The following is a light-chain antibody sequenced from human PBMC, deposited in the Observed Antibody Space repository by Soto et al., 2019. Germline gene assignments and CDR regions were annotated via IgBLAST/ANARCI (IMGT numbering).Light chain of an antibody. CDR2: RND. Sequence: QSVLTQPPSASGTPGQRVTISCSGSSSNIGSTYVYWYQQLPGSAPKLLIYRNDQRPSGVPDRFSASKSGTAASLAISGLRSEDEAEYHCAAWDDSLSAVVFGGGTKLTVL. CDR1: SSNIGSTY. J-gene: IGLJ2*01. V-gene: IGLV1-47*01. CDR3: AAWDDSLSAVV.